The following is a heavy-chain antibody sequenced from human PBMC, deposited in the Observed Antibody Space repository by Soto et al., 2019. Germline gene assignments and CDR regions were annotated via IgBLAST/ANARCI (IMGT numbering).Heavy chain of an antibody. D-gene: IGHD3-22*01. CDR2: TASDGNK. CDR3: AREDESSGYAGTFRH. J-gene: IGHJ1*01. CDR1: GFTFNNYV. V-gene: IGHV3-30-3*01. Sequence: QVQLVESGGDVVQPGRSLRLSCAVSGFTFNNYVIHWVRQAPGKGLEWVALTASDGNKLYADSVKDRFTISRDSPNNKVNLEMHSLRSEDTAVYYCAREDESSGYAGTFRHWGQGTLVTVSP.